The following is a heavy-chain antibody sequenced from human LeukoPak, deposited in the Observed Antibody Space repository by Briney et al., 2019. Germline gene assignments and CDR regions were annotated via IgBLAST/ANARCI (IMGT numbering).Heavy chain of an antibody. CDR1: GFTFRRDS. D-gene: IGHD2-2*01. J-gene: IGHJ4*02. CDR2: ISHDSAII. V-gene: IGHV3-48*04. CDR3: AKTYQLLPYYFDY. Sequence: TGGSLRLSCAASGFTFRRDSMNWVRQAPGKGLEWISYISHDSAIIYYADSVRGRFTMSRDNAKNSLYLQMHSLRAEDTAVYYCAKTYQLLPYYFDYWGQGTLVTVSS.